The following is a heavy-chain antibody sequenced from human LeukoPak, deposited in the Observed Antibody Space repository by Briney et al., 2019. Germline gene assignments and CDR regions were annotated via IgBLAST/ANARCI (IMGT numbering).Heavy chain of an antibody. Sequence: GASVKVSCKASGGTFSSYAISWVRQAPGQGLEWMGRIIPILGIANYAQKFQGRVTITADKSTSTAYMELSSLRSEDTAVYYCAVKTTVVLGDAFDIWGRGTMVTVSS. CDR3: AVKTTVVLGDAFDI. CDR2: IIPILGIA. J-gene: IGHJ3*02. D-gene: IGHD4-23*01. V-gene: IGHV1-69*04. CDR1: GGTFSSYA.